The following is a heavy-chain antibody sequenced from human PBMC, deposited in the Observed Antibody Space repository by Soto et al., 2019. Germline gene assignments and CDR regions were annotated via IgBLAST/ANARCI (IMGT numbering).Heavy chain of an antibody. D-gene: IGHD3-3*01. CDR1: GFTFSTYA. V-gene: IGHV3-23*01. CDR3: ARGHVDYYDDTFGLFDY. J-gene: IGHJ4*02. CDR2: ISGSGGST. Sequence: GGSLRLSCAASGFTFSTYAMSWVRQAPGKGLEWVSGISGSGGSTYYADSVKGRFSISRDSSKNTLYLQMNSLRAEDTAVYYCARGHVDYYDDTFGLFDYWGQGALVTVSS.